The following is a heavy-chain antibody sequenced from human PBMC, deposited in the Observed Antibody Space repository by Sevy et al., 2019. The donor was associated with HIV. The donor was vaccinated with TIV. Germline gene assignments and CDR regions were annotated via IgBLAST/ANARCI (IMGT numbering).Heavy chain of an antibody. D-gene: IGHD3-22*01. CDR3: AKDKRYYDSSALFDI. Sequence: GGSLRLSCAASGFTFDDYAVHWVRQAPGKGLEWVSGISWNSGSIGYADSVKGRFTISRDNAKNSLYLQMNSLRAEDTALYYCAKDKRYYDSSALFDIWGQGTMVTVSS. J-gene: IGHJ3*02. CDR2: ISWNSGSI. CDR1: GFTFDDYA. V-gene: IGHV3-9*01.